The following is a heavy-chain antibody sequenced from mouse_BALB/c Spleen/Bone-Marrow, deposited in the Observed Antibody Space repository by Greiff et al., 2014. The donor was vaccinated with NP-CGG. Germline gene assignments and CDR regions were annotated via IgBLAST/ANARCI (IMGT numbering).Heavy chain of an antibody. CDR3: ARHQRYYAMDY. V-gene: IGHV5-6*01. CDR2: ISSGGSNT. J-gene: IGHJ4*01. CDR1: GFTFSSYG. Sequence: EVQRVESGGDLVKPGGSLKLSCAASGFTFSSYGMSWGRQTPDKGLEWVATISSGGSNTYYPDSVKGRFTISRDNAKNTLYLQMSSLKSEYTAMYYCARHQRYYAMDYWGQGTSVTVSS.